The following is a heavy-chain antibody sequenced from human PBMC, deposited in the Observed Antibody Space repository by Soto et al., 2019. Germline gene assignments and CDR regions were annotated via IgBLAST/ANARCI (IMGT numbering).Heavy chain of an antibody. V-gene: IGHV4-30-2*01. J-gene: IGHJ5*02. CDR3: ARITFWSGYPRGWFDP. Sequence: PSETLSLTCAVSGGSISSGGYSWSWIRQPPGKGLEWIGYIYHSGSTYYNPSLKSRVTISVDRPKNQFSLKLTSVTAADTAVYYCARITFWSGYPRGWFDPWGQGTLVTVSS. CDR1: GGSISSGGYS. D-gene: IGHD3-3*01. CDR2: IYHSGST.